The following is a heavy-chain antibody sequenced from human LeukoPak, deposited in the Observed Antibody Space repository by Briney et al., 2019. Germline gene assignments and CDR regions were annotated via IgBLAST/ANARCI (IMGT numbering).Heavy chain of an antibody. CDR1: GYTFTSYD. CDR3: AVFDSSGYYWADY. V-gene: IGHV1-8*01. CDR2: MNPNSGNT. J-gene: IGHJ4*02. Sequence: ASVKVSCKASGYTFTSYDINWVRQATGQGLEWMGWMNPNSGNTGYAQKFQGRVTMTRNTSISTAYMALSSLGSEDTAVYYCAVFDSSGYYWADYWGQGTLVTVSS. D-gene: IGHD3-22*01.